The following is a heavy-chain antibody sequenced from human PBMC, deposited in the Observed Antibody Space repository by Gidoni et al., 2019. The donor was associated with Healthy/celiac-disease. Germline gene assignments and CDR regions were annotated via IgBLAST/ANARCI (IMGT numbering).Heavy chain of an antibody. CDR2: FDPEDGET. CDR3: ATAYYDFWSGSPPPFLDY. CDR1: GYTLTEDT. D-gene: IGHD3-3*01. Sequence: QVQLVQSGAEVKKPGASVKVYCKVSGYTLTEDTMHWVRQAPGKGLEWVGGFDPEDGETIYAQKFQGRVTMTEDTSTDTAYMELSSLRSEDTAVYYCATAYYDFWSGSPPPFLDYWGQGTLVTVSS. V-gene: IGHV1-24*01. J-gene: IGHJ4*02.